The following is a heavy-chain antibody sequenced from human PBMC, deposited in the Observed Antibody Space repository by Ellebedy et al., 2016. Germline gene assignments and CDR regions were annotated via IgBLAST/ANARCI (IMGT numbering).Heavy chain of an antibody. CDR2: IYPGDSDT. D-gene: IGHD4-17*01. CDR1: GYSFSNYW. V-gene: IGHV5-51*01. J-gene: IGHJ3*02. Sequence: GESLKISXKGSGYSFSNYWIGWVRQMPGKGLEWMGIIYPGDSDTRYSPSFQGQVTISADKSISTAYLQWSSLKASDTAMYYCARQATTVTARGAFDIWGQGTMVTVSS. CDR3: ARQATTVTARGAFDI.